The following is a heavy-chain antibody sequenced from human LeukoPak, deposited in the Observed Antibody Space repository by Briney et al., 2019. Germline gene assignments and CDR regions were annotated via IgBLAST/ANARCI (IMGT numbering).Heavy chain of an antibody. CDR3: ARDPGYSYGYRYCYYYMDV. CDR2: IYYSGST. Sequence: SETLSLTCAVSGYSISSGYYWSWIRQPPGKGLEWIGYIYYSGSTNYNPSLKSRVTISVDTSKNQFSLKLSSVTAADTAVYYCARDPGYSYGYRYCYYYMDVWGKGTTVTVSS. D-gene: IGHD5-18*01. V-gene: IGHV4-61*01. J-gene: IGHJ6*03. CDR1: GYSISSGYY.